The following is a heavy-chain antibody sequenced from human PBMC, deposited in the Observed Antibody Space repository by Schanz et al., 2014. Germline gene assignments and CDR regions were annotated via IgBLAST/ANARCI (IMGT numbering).Heavy chain of an antibody. J-gene: IGHJ4*02. Sequence: QVQLVQSGAEVKKPGSSVKVSCKASGGTFSSYTISWVRQAPGQGLEWMGWISPYNGNTNYAQKLQGRVTMTADTSTSTAYMDVSSLRSEDTAVYYCARDRLECGAECYSVEVFEIWGQGTLVIVSS. CDR3: ARDRLECGAECYSVEVFEI. V-gene: IGHV1-69*08. CDR2: ISPYNGNT. CDR1: GGTFSSYT. D-gene: IGHD2-21*01.